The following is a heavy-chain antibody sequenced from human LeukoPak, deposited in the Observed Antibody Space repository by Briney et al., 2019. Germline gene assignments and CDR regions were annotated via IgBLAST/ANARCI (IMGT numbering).Heavy chain of an antibody. CDR2: ISGYNGNT. CDR3: ARDHYDYVWGSYRPHNFDY. D-gene: IGHD3-16*02. V-gene: IGHV1-18*01. J-gene: IGHJ4*02. Sequence: ASVKVSCKTSGYTFTNYGVNWVRQAPGQGLEWVGWISGYNGNTNYAQKLQGRVTMTTDTSTSTAYMELRSLRSDDTAVYYCARDHYDYVWGSYRPHNFDYWGQGTLVTVSS. CDR1: GYTFTNYG.